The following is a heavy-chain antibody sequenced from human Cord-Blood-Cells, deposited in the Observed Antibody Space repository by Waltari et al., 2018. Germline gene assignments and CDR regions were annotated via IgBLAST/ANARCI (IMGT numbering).Heavy chain of an antibody. J-gene: IGHJ6*02. CDR2: ISAYNGNT. Sequence: QVQLVQSGAEVKKPGASVKVSCKASGYTFTSYGISWVRQAPGQGLEWMGWISAYNGNTNYAQKLQGRVTIPTDTPTSTAYMELRSLRSDDTAVYYCARDEAGGGSYYYYYYGMDVWGQGTTVTVSS. V-gene: IGHV1-18*01. D-gene: IGHD1-26*01. CDR3: ARDEAGGGSYYYYYYGMDV. CDR1: GYTFTSYG.